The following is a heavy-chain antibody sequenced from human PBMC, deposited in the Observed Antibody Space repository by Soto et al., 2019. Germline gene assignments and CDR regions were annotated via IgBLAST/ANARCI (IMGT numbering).Heavy chain of an antibody. J-gene: IGHJ3*02. V-gene: IGHV4-4*02. CDR1: SGSISSSNW. CDR2: IYHSGST. D-gene: IGHD3-3*01. CDR3: ARGIFGGATSDAFDI. Sequence: PSETLFLTFAVSSGSISSSNWWSWVRQPPGKGLEWIGEIYHSGSTNYNPSLKSRVTISVDKSKNQLSLKLSSVTAADTAVYYCARGIFGGATSDAFDIWGQGTMVTVSS.